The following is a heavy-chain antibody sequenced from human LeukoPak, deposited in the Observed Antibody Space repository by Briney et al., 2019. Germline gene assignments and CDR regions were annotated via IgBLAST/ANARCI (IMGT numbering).Heavy chain of an antibody. J-gene: IGHJ4*02. Sequence: GASVKVSCKASGYTFTSYGISWVRQAPGQGLEWMGWISAYNGNTNYAQKLQGRVTMTTDTSTSTAYMELRSLRSDDTAVYYCARRAEVLRYFDWLSEFDYWGQGTLVTVSS. D-gene: IGHD3-9*01. V-gene: IGHV1-18*01. CDR3: ARRAEVLRYFDWLSEFDY. CDR1: GYTFTSYG. CDR2: ISAYNGNT.